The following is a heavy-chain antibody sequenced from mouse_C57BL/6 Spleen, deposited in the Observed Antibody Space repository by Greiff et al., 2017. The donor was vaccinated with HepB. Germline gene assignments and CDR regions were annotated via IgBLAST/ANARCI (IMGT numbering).Heavy chain of an antibody. CDR1: GFNIKDDY. D-gene: IGHD1-1*01. CDR2: IDPENGDT. V-gene: IGHV14-4*01. CDR3: TTRATTGDY. J-gene: IGHJ2*01. Sequence: EVQLQQSGAELVRPGASVKLSCTASGFNIKDDYMHWVKQRPEQGLEWIGWIDPENGDTEYASKFQGKATITADTSSNPAYLQLSSLTSEDTAVYYCTTRATTGDYWGQGTTLTVSS.